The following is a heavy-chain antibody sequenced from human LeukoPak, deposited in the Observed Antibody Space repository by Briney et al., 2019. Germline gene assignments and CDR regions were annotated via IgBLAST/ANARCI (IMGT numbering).Heavy chain of an antibody. CDR3: AKDSGPYSSSWPYYFDY. D-gene: IGHD6-13*01. CDR1: GFTFDDCT. V-gene: IGHV3-43*01. CDR2: ISWDGGST. Sequence: GGSLRLSCAASGFTFDDCTMHWVRQAPGKGLEWVSLISWDGGSTYYADSVKGRFTISRDNSKNSLHLQMNSLRTEDTALYYCAKDSGPYSSSWPYYFDYWGQGTLVTVSS. J-gene: IGHJ4*02.